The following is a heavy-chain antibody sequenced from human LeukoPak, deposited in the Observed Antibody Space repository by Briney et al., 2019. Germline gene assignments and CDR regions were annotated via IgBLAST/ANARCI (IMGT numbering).Heavy chain of an antibody. Sequence: HPGGSLRLSCAASGFTFSSYSMNWVRQAPGKGLEWVSAISGSGGSTYYADSVKGRFTISRDNSKNTLYLQMNSLRAEDTAVYYCAKIAGVTIFGVVPLYFDYWGQGTLVTVSS. CDR1: GFTFSSYS. D-gene: IGHD3-3*01. V-gene: IGHV3-23*01. CDR3: AKIAGVTIFGVVPLYFDY. J-gene: IGHJ4*02. CDR2: ISGSGGST.